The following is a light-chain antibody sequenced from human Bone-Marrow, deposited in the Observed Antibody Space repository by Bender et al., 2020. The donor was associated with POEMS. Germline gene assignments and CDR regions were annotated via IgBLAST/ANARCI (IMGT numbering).Light chain of an antibody. CDR1: IIRSDS. J-gene: IGLJ3*02. Sequence: SFVVTQAPSVSVALGQTATITCGGDIIRSDSVHWHQQKSGQAPVLVVNDDGDRPPGIPERFSASNSGNTATLTIVRVEAGDEADYYCQVWDSRAAVFGGGTRLTVL. CDR3: QVWDSRAAV. CDR2: DDG. V-gene: IGLV3-21*02.